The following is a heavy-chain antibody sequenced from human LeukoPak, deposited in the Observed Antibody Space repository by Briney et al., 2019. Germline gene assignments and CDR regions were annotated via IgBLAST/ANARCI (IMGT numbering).Heavy chain of an antibody. D-gene: IGHD3-10*01. J-gene: IGHJ6*03. CDR1: GYTFTGYY. CDR2: INPNSGGT. V-gene: IGHV1-2*02. Sequence: ASVKVSCKASGYTFTGYYMHWVRQAPGQGLGWMGWINPNSGGTNYAQKFQGRVTMTRDTSISTAYMELSRLRSDDTAVYYCARVPTSFYYYYMDVWGKGTTVTVSS. CDR3: ARVPTSFYYYYMDV.